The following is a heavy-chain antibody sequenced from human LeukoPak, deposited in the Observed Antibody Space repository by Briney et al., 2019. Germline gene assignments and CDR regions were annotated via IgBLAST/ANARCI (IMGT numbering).Heavy chain of an antibody. CDR2: IYYSGST. V-gene: IGHV4-59*01. J-gene: IGHJ4*02. CDR3: ARAPSGGSVFDY. Sequence: PSETLSLTCTVSGGSISSYYWSWIRQPPGKGLEWIGYIYYSGSTNYNPSLKSRVTISVDTSKNQFSLKLSSVTAADTAVYYRARAPSGGSVFDYWGQGTLVTVSS. D-gene: IGHD2-15*01. CDR1: GGSISSYY.